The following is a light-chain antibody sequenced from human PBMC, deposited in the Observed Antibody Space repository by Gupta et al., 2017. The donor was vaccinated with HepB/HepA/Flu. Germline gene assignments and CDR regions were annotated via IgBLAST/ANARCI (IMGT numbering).Light chain of an antibody. CDR3: CSFVGGYTLV. Sequence: QSALTQPRSVSGSPGQSVSISCTGTSSDVGCYDYVSWYQQHPGKAPKLMMYDVSKRRSGVPDRYSGSKSGNTASLTISGLQLEDEADYYCCSFVGGYTLVFGGGTKLTVL. J-gene: IGLJ3*02. V-gene: IGLV2-11*01. CDR2: DVS. CDR1: SSDVGCYDY.